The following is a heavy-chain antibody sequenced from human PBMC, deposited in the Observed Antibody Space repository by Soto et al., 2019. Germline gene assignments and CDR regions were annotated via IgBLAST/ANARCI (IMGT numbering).Heavy chain of an antibody. V-gene: IGHV1-2*02. CDR1: GYTFTDYY. Sequence: VKVSFKASGYTFTDYYMHWVRRAPGQGPEWMGWINPDSGGTYYAQKFQGRVTMTRDTSINTAYIELRGLRSEETAVYYCARDKGSVLHHWFDPWGQGTLVTVSS. J-gene: IGHJ5*02. CDR2: INPDSGGT. CDR3: ARDKGSVLHHWFDP.